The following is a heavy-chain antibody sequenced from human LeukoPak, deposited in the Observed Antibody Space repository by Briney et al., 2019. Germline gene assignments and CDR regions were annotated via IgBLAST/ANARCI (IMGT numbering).Heavy chain of an antibody. CDR3: ASVASTAGTLPRY. CDR1: GCTFTANY. Sequence: GASVKVSCKASGCTFTANYMHWVRQAPGQGLEWMGWINPNSGGTNFAQRFQGRVTMTRDTSINTAYLELSRLHSDDTAVYYCASVASTAGTLPRYWGQGTLVTVSS. V-gene: IGHV1-2*02. J-gene: IGHJ4*02. D-gene: IGHD6-13*01. CDR2: INPNSGGT.